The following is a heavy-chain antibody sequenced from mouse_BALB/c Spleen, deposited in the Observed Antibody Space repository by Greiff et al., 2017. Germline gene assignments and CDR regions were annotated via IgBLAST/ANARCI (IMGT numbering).Heavy chain of an antibody. J-gene: IGHJ3*01. CDR1: GYTFTSYW. Sequence: VQLQQSGAELAKPGASVKMSCKASGYTFTSYWMHWVKQRPGQGLEWIGYINPSTGYTEYNQKFKDKATLTADKSSSTAYMQLSSLTSEDSAVYYCARTYRYDPAWFAYWGQGTLVTVSA. V-gene: IGHV1-7*01. CDR3: ARTYRYDPAWFAY. CDR2: INPSTGYT. D-gene: IGHD2-14*01.